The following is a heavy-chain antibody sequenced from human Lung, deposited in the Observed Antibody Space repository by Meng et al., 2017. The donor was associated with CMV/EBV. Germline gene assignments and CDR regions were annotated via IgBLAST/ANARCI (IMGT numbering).Heavy chain of an antibody. V-gene: IGHV4-30-4*01. CDR2: IHHSGSA. CDR3: ASFDHIPRRNYFDY. CDR1: GGSMSSGNYY. Sequence: GRRQGPGPGLVVPFQTLSLPCPVSGGSMSSGNYYWSWIRQPPGKGLEWIGYIHHSGSAYYNPSLKSRVSISVDTSKNQFSLNLNSMTAADTAVYYCASFDHIPRRNYFDYWGQGTLVTVSS. J-gene: IGHJ4*02. D-gene: IGHD2-21*01.